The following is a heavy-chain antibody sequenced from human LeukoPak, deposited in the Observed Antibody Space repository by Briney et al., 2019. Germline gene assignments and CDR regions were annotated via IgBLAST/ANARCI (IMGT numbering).Heavy chain of an antibody. CDR3: AREPEDYGFWSGYYTGINWFDP. CDR2: IYYSGSI. CDR1: GGSISSYY. D-gene: IGHD3-3*01. Sequence: PSETLSLTCTVSGGSISSYYWSWIRQPPGKGLEWIGYIYYSGSINYNPSLKSRVTTSVDTSKNQFSLKLSSVTAADTAVYYCAREPEDYGFWSGYYTGINWFDPWGQGTLVTVSS. V-gene: IGHV4-59*12. J-gene: IGHJ5*02.